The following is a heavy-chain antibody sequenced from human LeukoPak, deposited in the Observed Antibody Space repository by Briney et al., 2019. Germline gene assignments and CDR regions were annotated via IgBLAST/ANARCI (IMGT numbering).Heavy chain of an antibody. J-gene: IGHJ5*02. CDR1: VGTFSSYA. CDR2: IIPIFGTA. CDR3: ARVSTITIFGVVIDNWFDP. V-gene: IGHV1-69*05. D-gene: IGHD3-3*01. Sequence: SVKVSCKASVGTFSSYAISWVRQAPGQGLEWMGGIIPIFGTANYAQKFQGRVTITTDESTSTAYMELSSLRSEDTAVYYCARVSTITIFGVVIDNWFDPWGQGTLVTVSS.